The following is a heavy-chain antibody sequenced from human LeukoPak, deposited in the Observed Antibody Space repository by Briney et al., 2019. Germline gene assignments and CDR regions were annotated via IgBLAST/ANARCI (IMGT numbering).Heavy chain of an antibody. CDR1: GGTFSSYA. Sequence: ASVKVSCKASGGTFSSYAISWVRQAPGQGLEWMGWISAYNGNTNYAQKLQGRVTMTTDTSTSTAYMELRSLRSDDTAVYYCASGDSSGRNRYYFDYWGQGTLVTVSS. V-gene: IGHV1-18*01. CDR2: ISAYNGNT. D-gene: IGHD3-22*01. CDR3: ASGDSSGRNRYYFDY. J-gene: IGHJ4*02.